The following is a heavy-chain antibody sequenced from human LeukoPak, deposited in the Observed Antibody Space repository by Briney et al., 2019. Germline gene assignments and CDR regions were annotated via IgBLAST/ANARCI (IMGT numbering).Heavy chain of an antibody. CDR3: AKDLYGDYDNDY. CDR1: GFTFSSYA. Sequence: GGSLRLSCAASGFTFSSYAMSWVRQAPGKGLEWVSGISGSGSITYYADSVKGRFTISRDNSRNTLYLQMNSLRAEDTAVYYCAKDLYGDYDNDYWGQGTLVTVSS. V-gene: IGHV3-23*01. D-gene: IGHD4-17*01. J-gene: IGHJ4*02. CDR2: ISGSGSIT.